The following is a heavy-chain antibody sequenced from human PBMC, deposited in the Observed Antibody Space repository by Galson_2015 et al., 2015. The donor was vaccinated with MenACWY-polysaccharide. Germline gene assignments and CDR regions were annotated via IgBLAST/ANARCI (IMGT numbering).Heavy chain of an antibody. J-gene: IGHJ6*02. CDR1: GFTFTSYA. CDR2: ISYDGSNK. V-gene: IGHV3-30-3*01. CDR3: ARDYCDRSRCYGMDV. Sequence: SLRLSCAASGFTFTSYAMHWVRQAPGKGLEWVTVISYDGSNKYYADSVKGRFTISRDNSKNTLYLQMDSLRAEDTAVYYCARDYCDRSRCYGMDVWGQGTTVTVSS. D-gene: IGHD3-22*01.